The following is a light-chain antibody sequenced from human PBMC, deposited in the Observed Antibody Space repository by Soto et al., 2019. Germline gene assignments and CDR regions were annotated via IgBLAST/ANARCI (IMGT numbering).Light chain of an antibody. V-gene: IGLV9-49*01. CDR2: VGTGGIVG. Sequence: QPVLTQPPSASASLGASVTLTCTLSSGYSNYKVDWYQQRPGKGPRFVMRVGTGGIVGSKGDGIPDRFSVLGSGLHRYLTIKNIQEKDESDYHCGADHGSGSNFVKVFGGGTKLTVL. J-gene: IGLJ3*02. CDR3: GADHGSGSNFVKV. CDR1: SGYSNYK.